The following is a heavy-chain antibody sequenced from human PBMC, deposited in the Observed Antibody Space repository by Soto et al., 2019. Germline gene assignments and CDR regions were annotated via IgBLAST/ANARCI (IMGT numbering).Heavy chain of an antibody. J-gene: IGHJ4*02. V-gene: IGHV3-15*01. CDR2: IKSKTDGGTT. Sequence: GGSLRLSCAASGVTFSNAWMSWVRQAPGKGLEWVGRIKSKTDGGTTDYAAPVKGRFTISRDDSKNTLYLQMNSLKTEDTAVYYCTTGWTYDYVWGSYRSIDYWGQGTLVTVSS. CDR1: GVTFSNAW. CDR3: TTGWTYDYVWGSYRSIDY. D-gene: IGHD3-16*02.